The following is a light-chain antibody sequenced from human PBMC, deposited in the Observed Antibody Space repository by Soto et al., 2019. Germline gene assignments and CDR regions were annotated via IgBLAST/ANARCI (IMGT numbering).Light chain of an antibody. Sequence: NFMLTQPHSVSESPGKTVTISCTGSSGSIASNYVQWYQQRPGSAPTTVIYEDNQRPSGVPDRFSGSIDSSSNSASLTLSGLKTEDEADYYCQSYDSSNPVVFGGGTKLTVL. V-gene: IGLV6-57*02. CDR3: QSYDSSNPVV. CDR2: EDN. CDR1: SGSIASNY. J-gene: IGLJ2*01.